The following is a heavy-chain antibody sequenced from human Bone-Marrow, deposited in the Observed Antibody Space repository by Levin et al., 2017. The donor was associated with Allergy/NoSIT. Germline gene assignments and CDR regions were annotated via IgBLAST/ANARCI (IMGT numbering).Heavy chain of an antibody. CDR3: ARVPPLAAAGTYWFDP. V-gene: IGHV4-38-2*01. D-gene: IGHD6-13*01. CDR1: GYSISSGYY. CDR2: IYHSGST. Sequence: SETLSLTCAVSGYSISSGYYWGWIRQPPGKGLEWIGSIYHSGSTYYNPSLKSRVTISVDTSKNQFSLKLSSVTAADTAVYYCARVPPLAAAGTYWFDPWGQGTLVTVSS. J-gene: IGHJ5*02.